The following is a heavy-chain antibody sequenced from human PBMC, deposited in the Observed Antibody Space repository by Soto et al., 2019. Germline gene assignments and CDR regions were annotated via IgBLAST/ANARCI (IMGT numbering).Heavy chain of an antibody. V-gene: IGHV3-48*02. CDR2: ISSSSSTI. Sequence: GGSLRLSCAASGFTFSSYSMNWVRQAPGKGLEWVSYISSSSSTIYYADSVKGRFTISRDNAKNSLYLQMNSLRDEDTAVDYCAIRSNTAMVTGFDYWGQGTLVTVSS. CDR3: AIRSNTAMVTGFDY. CDR1: GFTFSSYS. D-gene: IGHD5-18*01. J-gene: IGHJ4*02.